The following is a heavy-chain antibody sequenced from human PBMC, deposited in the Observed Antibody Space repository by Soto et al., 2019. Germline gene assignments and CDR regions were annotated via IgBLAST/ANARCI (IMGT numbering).Heavy chain of an antibody. J-gene: IGHJ4*02. CDR1: GGSVNSGSYY. Sequence: SETLSLTCTVSGGSVNSGSYYWSWIRQPPGKGLEWIGYIFYSGSTNYNPSLKSRVTMSLDTSKNQFSLKLSSLIAADTAVYYCASHRSWPHYFAFWGQGTLVTVSS. CDR3: ASHRSWPHYFAF. CDR2: IFYSGST. V-gene: IGHV4-61*01.